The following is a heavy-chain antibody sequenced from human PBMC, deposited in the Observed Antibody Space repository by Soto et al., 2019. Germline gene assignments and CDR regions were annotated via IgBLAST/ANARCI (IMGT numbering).Heavy chain of an antibody. Sequence: ASVKVSCKASGYTFTSYAMHWVRQAPGQRLEWMGWINAGNGNTKYSQKFQGRVTITRDTSASTAYMELSSLRSEDTAVYYCASYRAKITGTPYYYYYGMDVWGQGTTVTVSS. CDR2: INAGNGNT. CDR1: GYTFTSYA. CDR3: ASYRAKITGTPYYYYYGMDV. V-gene: IGHV1-3*01. J-gene: IGHJ6*02. D-gene: IGHD1-7*01.